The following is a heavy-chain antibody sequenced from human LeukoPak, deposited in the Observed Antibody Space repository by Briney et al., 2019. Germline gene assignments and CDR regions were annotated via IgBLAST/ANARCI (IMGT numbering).Heavy chain of an antibody. CDR3: AREGSSEWELLRSYDY. CDR2: ISYDGSNK. Sequence: PGRSLRLSCAASGFTFSSYAMHWVRQAPGKGLEWVAVISYDGSNKYYADSVKGRFTISRDNSKNTLYLQMNSLRAEDTAVYHCAREGSSEWELLRSYDYWGQGTLVTVSS. CDR1: GFTFSSYA. J-gene: IGHJ4*02. D-gene: IGHD1-26*01. V-gene: IGHV3-30-3*01.